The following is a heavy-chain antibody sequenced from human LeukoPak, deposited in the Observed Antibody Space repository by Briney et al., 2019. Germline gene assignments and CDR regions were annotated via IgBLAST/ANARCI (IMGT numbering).Heavy chain of an antibody. D-gene: IGHD5-18*01. CDR1: GFTFDDYA. J-gene: IGHJ4*02. Sequence: GGSLRLSCAASGFTFDDYAMHWVRQAPGKGLEWVSLISGDGGITYYADSMKGRFTIYRDNSKNSLYLQMNSLRTEDTALYYCAKDIGGYSFAADYWGQGTLVTVSS. CDR3: AKDIGGYSFAADY. CDR2: ISGDGGIT. V-gene: IGHV3-43*02.